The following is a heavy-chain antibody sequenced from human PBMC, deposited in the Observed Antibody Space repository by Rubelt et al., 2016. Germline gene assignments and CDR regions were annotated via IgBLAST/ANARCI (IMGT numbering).Heavy chain of an antibody. CDR1: GGTFSSYA. J-gene: IGHJ4*02. V-gene: IGHV1-69*01. CDR2: IIPIFGTA. Sequence: QVQLVQSGAEVKKPGSSVKVCCKASGGTFSSYAISWVRQAPGQGLEWMGGIIPIFGTANYAQKLQGGGTITADESTSTAYMELSSLRSEDTAVYDCARVQYSSGWYFDYWGQGTLVTVSS. D-gene: IGHD6-19*01. CDR3: ARVQYSSGWYFDY.